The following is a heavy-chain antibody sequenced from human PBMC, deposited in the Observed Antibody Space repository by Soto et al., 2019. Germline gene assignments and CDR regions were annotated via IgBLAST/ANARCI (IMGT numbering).Heavy chain of an antibody. CDR1: GGSMSGYY. D-gene: IGHD6-13*01. CDR2: VYTSETT. V-gene: IGHV4-4*07. CDR3: AGNIAAAGRRYYGMDV. J-gene: IGHJ6*02. Sequence: QVQLQESGPGLVKPSETLSLTCTVSGGSMSGYYWSWIRQSAGKGLEWIGRVYTSETTYYNPSLKSRVTMSLDTSKNQFSLNLYSLTAADTAVYYWAGNIAAAGRRYYGMDVWGQGTTVTVSS.